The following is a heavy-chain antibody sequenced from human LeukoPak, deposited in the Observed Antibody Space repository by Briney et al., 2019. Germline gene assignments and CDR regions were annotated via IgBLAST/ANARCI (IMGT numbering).Heavy chain of an antibody. CDR1: GFTFSDYY. Sequence: GGSLRLSCAASGFTFSDYYMSWIRQAPGEGLEWISFISSSSSYTNYTDSVKGRFTISRDNTKNSLYRQMTNLRAEDTSVYFCARGGADYVIGYWGQGTLVTVSS. CDR2: ISSSSSYT. CDR3: ARGGADYVIGY. V-gene: IGHV3-11*06. J-gene: IGHJ4*02. D-gene: IGHD4-17*01.